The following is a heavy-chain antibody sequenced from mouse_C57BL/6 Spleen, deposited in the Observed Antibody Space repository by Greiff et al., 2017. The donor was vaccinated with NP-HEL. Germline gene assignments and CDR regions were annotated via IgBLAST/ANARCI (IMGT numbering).Heavy chain of an antibody. V-gene: IGHV1-26*01. J-gene: IGHJ4*01. CDR3: ARVFYYYGSSYYAMDY. CDR2: INPNNGGT. Sequence: EVKLQQSGPELVKPGASVKISCKASGYTFTDYYMNWVKQSHGKSLEWIGDINPNNGGTSYNQKFKGKATLTVDKSSSTAYMELRSLTSEDSAVYYCARVFYYYGSSYYAMDYWGQGTSVTVSS. CDR1: GYTFTDYY. D-gene: IGHD1-1*01.